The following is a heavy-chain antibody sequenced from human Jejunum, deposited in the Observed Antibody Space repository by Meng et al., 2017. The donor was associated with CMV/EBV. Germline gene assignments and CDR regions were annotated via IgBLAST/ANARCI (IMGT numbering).Heavy chain of an antibody. CDR3: VRVDTMTTFLLDF. D-gene: IGHD4-11*01. Sequence: SGGSFSSTSYHWGWVRQSPGKGLEWIGSISYTGSTYYNPSLESRLTISVDRSKNQFSPRLTTATAADAAVYYCVRVDTMTTFLLDFWGQGTLVTVSS. J-gene: IGHJ4*02. CDR2: ISYTGST. CDR1: GGSFSSTSYH. V-gene: IGHV4-39*07.